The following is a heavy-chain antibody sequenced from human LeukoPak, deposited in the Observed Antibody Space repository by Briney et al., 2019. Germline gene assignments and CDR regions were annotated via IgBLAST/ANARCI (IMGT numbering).Heavy chain of an antibody. CDR1: GFIISNHG. D-gene: IGHD4-17*01. CDR2: VWFDGSNK. CDR3: ARQASGDYQYYFDY. V-gene: IGHV3-33*01. Sequence: GGSLRLSCAASGFIISNHGMHWVRQAPGKGLKWVAVVWFDGSNKYYADSVKGRFTISRDNSKNTLYLQMNSLRAEDTAVYYCARQASGDYQYYFDYWGQGTLVTVSA. J-gene: IGHJ4*02.